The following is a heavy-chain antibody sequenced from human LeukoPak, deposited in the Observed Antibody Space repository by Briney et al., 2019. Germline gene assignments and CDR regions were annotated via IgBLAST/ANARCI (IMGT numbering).Heavy chain of an antibody. CDR2: IIPIFGTA. J-gene: IGHJ3*02. D-gene: IGHD3-22*01. Sequence: SVKVSCKASGGTFSSYAISWVRQAPGQGLEWMGGIIPIFGTANYAQKFQGRVTITADESTSTAYMELSSLRSEDTAVYYCAREGGAYYYDSSGPIVEPPYAFDIWGQGTMVTVSS. V-gene: IGHV1-69*01. CDR1: GGTFSSYA. CDR3: AREGGAYYYDSSGPIVEPPYAFDI.